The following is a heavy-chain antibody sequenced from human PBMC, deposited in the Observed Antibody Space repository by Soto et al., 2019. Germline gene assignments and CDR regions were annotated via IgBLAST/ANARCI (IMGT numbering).Heavy chain of an antibody. Sequence: ASETLSLTCTVSGGSISSGGYYWSWIRQHPGKGLEWIGYIYYSGSTYYNPSLKSRVTISVDTSKNQFSLKLSSVTAADTAVYYCAREGTDIVVVPHPGGWFDPWGQGTLVTVSS. CDR1: GGSISSGGYY. V-gene: IGHV4-31*03. J-gene: IGHJ5*02. CDR2: IYYSGST. D-gene: IGHD2-2*01. CDR3: AREGTDIVVVPHPGGWFDP.